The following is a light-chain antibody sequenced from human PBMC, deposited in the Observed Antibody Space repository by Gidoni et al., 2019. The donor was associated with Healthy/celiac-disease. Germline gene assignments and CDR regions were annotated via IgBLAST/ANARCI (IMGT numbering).Light chain of an antibody. J-gene: IGLJ2*01. CDR2: DVS. CDR1: SSDVGGYNY. V-gene: IGLV2-11*01. Sequence: QSALTQPRSVSGSPGQSVTISCTGTSSDVGGYNYVPWYQQHPGKAPKLMIYDVSKRPSGVPDRFSGSKSGNTASLTISGLQAEDEADYYCCSYAGSYTLFGVGTKLTVL. CDR3: CSYAGSYTL.